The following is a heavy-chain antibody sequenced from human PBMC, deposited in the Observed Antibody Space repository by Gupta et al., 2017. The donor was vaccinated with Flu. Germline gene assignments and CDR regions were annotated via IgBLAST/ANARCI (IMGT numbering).Heavy chain of an antibody. V-gene: IGHV3-33*01. J-gene: IGHJ4*02. CDR2: VWYDGGKV. CDR1: TFRSYG. D-gene: IGHD6-25*01. Sequence: TFRSYGMHWVRLAPGKALEWVALVWYDGGKVGYGESVEGRFTISRDNSKNILYLQMNSLRAEDTAVYYCARDRRNGSAAEYVGDYWGRGAQVTVST. CDR3: ARDRRNGSAAEYVGDY.